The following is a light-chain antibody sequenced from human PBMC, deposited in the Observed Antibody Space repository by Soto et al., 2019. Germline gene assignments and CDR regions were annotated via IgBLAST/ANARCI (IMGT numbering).Light chain of an antibody. CDR3: QQYYSSPYT. CDR1: QSVLYSSNSKNY. Sequence: DFVLTQSPDSLAVSLGERATINCKSSQSVLYSSNSKNYLAWYQQRPGQPPKLLISWASTRESGVPDRFSGSGSGTDFTLTISSLQAEDVAVYYCQQYYSSPYTFGQGTKVEIK. CDR2: WAS. J-gene: IGKJ2*01. V-gene: IGKV4-1*01.